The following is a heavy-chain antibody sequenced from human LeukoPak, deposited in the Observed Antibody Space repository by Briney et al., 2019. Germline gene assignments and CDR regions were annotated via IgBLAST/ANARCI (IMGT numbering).Heavy chain of an antibody. Sequence: ASVKVSCKASGGTFSSYAISWVRQAPGQGLEWMGGMIPICGTANYAQKFQGRVTITADESTSTAYMELSSLRSEDTAVYYCARDSGSYSGYDNFDYWGQGTLVTVSS. CDR3: ARDSGSYSGYDNFDY. CDR1: GGTFSSYA. CDR2: MIPICGTA. D-gene: IGHD5-12*01. V-gene: IGHV1-69*01. J-gene: IGHJ4*02.